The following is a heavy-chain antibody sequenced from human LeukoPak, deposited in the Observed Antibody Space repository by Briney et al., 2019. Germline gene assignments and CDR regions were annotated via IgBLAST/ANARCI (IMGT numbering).Heavy chain of an antibody. Sequence: SETLSLTCAVYGGSFSGYYWSWIRQPPGKGLEWIGEINHSGSTNYNPSLKSRVTISVDTSKYQFSLKLSSVTAADTAAYYCARGWDYGDYLDYFDYWGQGTLVTVSS. CDR3: ARGWDYGDYLDYFDY. J-gene: IGHJ4*02. D-gene: IGHD4-17*01. CDR2: INHSGST. V-gene: IGHV4-34*01. CDR1: GGSFSGYY.